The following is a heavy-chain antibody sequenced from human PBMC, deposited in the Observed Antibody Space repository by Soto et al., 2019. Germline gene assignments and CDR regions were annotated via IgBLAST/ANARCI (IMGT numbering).Heavy chain of an antibody. D-gene: IGHD5-18*01. CDR1: GFTFTNYA. CDR2: ISYDGSNK. J-gene: IGHJ4*02. V-gene: IGHV3-30-3*01. Sequence: GGSLRLSCAASGFTFTNYAIHWVRQAPGKGLEWVAVISYDGSNKYYADSVKGRFTISRDNSKNTLYLQMNSLRAEDTAVYYCAREFRWLQRQHYFDYWGQGTLVTVSS. CDR3: AREFRWLQRQHYFDY.